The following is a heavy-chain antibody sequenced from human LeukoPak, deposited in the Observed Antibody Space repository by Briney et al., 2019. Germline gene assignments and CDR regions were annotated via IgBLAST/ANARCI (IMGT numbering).Heavy chain of an antibody. CDR1: GGSISSGGYY. J-gene: IGHJ3*02. D-gene: IGHD3-9*01. CDR2: IYYSGST. CDR3: ARDRRDILTGLGAFDI. V-gene: IGHV4-31*03. Sequence: SGTLSLTCTVSGGSISSGGYYWSWIRQHPGKGLEWIGYIYYSGSTYYNPSLKSRVTISVDTSKNQFSLKLSSVTAADTAVYYCARDRRDILTGLGAFDIWGQGTMVTVSS.